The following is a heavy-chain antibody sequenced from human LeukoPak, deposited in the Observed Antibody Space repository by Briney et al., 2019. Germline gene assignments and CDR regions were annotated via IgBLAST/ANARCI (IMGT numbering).Heavy chain of an antibody. Sequence: SETLSLTCAVYGGSFNTYYWNWIRQSPGKGLEWIGEINHTGTTNYNPSLKSRFTISVDTSKNQFSLKLTSVAAADTAVYYCARENVEQSRRFDHWGQGTLVTVSS. CDR2: INHTGTT. CDR3: ARENVEQSRRFDH. V-gene: IGHV4-34*01. D-gene: IGHD6-19*01. CDR1: GGSFNTYY. J-gene: IGHJ4*02.